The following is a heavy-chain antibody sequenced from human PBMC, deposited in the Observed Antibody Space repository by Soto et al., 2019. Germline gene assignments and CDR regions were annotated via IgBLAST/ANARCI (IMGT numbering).Heavy chain of an antibody. CDR2: IYYSGST. J-gene: IGHJ4*02. CDR3: ANTPGDY. V-gene: IGHV4-59*01. D-gene: IGHD2-2*02. CDR1: GGSISSYY. Sequence: SETLSLTCTVSGGSISSYYWSWIRQPPGKGLEWIGYIYYSGSTNYNPSLKSRVTISVDTSKNQFSLKLSSVTAADTAVYYCANTPGDYWGQGTLVTVSS.